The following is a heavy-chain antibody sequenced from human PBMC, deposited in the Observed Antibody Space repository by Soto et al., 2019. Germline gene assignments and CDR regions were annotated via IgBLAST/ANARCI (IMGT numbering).Heavy chain of an antibody. Sequence: PGGSLRLSCATSGCTFSDYYMSWIRQAPGKGLEFVSYISPKGTYRTYADSVKGRFTIYRDNAKNSLYLQVNSLRAEDTAVYYCSRGGGGGLFDLWGQGTFVTVSS. CDR2: ISPKGTYR. D-gene: IGHD2-21*01. CDR3: SRGGGGGLFDL. V-gene: IGHV3-11*06. CDR1: GCTFSDYY. J-gene: IGHJ5*02.